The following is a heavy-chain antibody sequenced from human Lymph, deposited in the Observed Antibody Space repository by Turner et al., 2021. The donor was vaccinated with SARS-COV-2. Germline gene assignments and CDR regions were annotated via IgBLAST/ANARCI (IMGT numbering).Heavy chain of an antibody. CDR3: ARETVNNWVDP. CDR1: GGSMNSNY. D-gene: IGHD2-21*02. V-gene: IGHV4-59*01. CDR2: IYYRGST. Sequence: QVPLQESGPRLVKPLETLSLTCTVSGGSMNSNYWSWIRQPPGQRLEWIGYIYYRGSTNYNPSLESRVTISVDTSRNQFSLNLASVTAADTAIYYGARETVNNWVDPWGQGTLVTVSS. J-gene: IGHJ5*02.